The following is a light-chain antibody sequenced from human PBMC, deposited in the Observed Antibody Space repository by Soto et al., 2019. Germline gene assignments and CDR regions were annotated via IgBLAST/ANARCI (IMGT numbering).Light chain of an antibody. CDR3: QPYNNWPPLT. Sequence: ELVMTQSPATPSVSPGERATLSCRASQSVSSNLAWYQQKPGQAPRLLIYGASTRATGIPARLSGSGSGTEFTLTNSSLQSEDFAGYYCQPYNNWPPLTFGGGTKVDIK. CDR1: QSVSSN. V-gene: IGKV3-15*01. J-gene: IGKJ4*01. CDR2: GAS.